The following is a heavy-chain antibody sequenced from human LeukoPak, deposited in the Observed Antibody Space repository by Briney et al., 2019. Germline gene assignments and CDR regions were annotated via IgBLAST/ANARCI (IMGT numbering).Heavy chain of an antibody. Sequence: PSETLSLTCTVSGGSISSSSYYWGWIRQPPGKGLEWIGSIYYSGSTYYNPSLKSRVTISVDTSKNQFSLKLSSVTAADTAVYYCAREWGVDSPKGVYGSGSYPNFDYWGQGTLVTVSS. D-gene: IGHD3-10*01. CDR1: GGSISSSSYY. CDR3: AREWGVDSPKGVYGSGSYPNFDY. J-gene: IGHJ4*02. V-gene: IGHV4-39*07. CDR2: IYYSGST.